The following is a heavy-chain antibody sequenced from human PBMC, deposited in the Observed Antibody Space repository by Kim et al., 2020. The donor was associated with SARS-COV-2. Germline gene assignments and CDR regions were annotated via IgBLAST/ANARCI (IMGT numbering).Heavy chain of an antibody. CDR2: IKSKTDGGSA. V-gene: IGHV3-15*01. D-gene: IGHD2-2*01. CDR3: TTVSMR. CDR1: GIPFSNAW. J-gene: IGHJ4*02. Sequence: GGSLRLSCAVSGIPFSNAWFNWVRQSPGKGLEWVGRIKSKTDGGSADLAAPVKCRFAISSDDSKNTLSLLMNNVDTADSAVYYCTTVSMRWGRGTLYTVSS.